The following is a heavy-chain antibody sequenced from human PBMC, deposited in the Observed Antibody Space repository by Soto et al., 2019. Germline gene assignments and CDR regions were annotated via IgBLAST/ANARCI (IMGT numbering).Heavy chain of an antibody. CDR1: GFSLSTRGEG. V-gene: IGHV2-5*01. CDR3: ARRRGVTATGGAFDP. J-gene: IGHJ5*02. D-gene: IGHD3-16*01. Sequence: QITLKESGPTLVEPTQTLTLACTFSGFSLSTRGEGVGWIRQPPGKALEWLAVTFWNDDKRYSPSLRSRLTITKDPSKNDVVLTMTNMDPVDTATYYCARRRGVTATGGAFDPWGQGTLVTVSS. CDR2: TFWNDDK.